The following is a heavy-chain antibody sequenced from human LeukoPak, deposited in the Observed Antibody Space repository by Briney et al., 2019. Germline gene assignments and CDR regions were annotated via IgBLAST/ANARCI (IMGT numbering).Heavy chain of an antibody. CDR3: VKGPRGDTIVTLPAALH. CDR2: LTASGNTA. D-gene: IGHD2-2*01. J-gene: IGHJ4*02. CDR1: RFTFSTYA. V-gene: IGHV3-23*01. Sequence: PGGSLRLSCAASRFTFSTYAMSWVRQAPWKGLAWVSGLTASGNTAFYADSVKGRFTISRDNSKNTLFLQMYGLRAEDTAVYYCVKGPRGDTIVTLPAALHWGQGTLVTVSS.